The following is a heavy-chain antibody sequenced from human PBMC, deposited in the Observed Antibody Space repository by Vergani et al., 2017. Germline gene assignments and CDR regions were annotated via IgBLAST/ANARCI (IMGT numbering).Heavy chain of an antibody. CDR2: ISSSSSYI. D-gene: IGHD3-10*01. Sequence: EVQLLQSGGGVIQPGGSVRLSCAASGFTFSACPMTWVRQAPGKGLEWVSAISSSSSYIHYSDSLKGRFTISRDNAKSSLYLQMNSLRAEDTGVYYCARDRYYLGXGSYPYFYYYGLDVWGQGTAVTVSS. CDR3: ARDRYYLGXGSYPYFYYYGLDV. J-gene: IGHJ6*02. V-gene: IGHV3-21*01. CDR1: GFTFSACP.